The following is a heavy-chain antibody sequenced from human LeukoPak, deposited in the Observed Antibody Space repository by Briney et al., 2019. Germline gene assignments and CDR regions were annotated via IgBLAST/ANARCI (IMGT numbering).Heavy chain of an antibody. V-gene: IGHV4-39*01. CDR2: VSYSGNT. D-gene: IGHD4-11*01. Sequence: SETLSLTCTVSGDSISNYYYWDWIRQPRGKGLEWLGRVSYSGNTYYNPSLKSRVTVSVDTSKNQFSLKLTSVTVPDTAVYYCARRPMSNRTFDIWGRGTMVTVSS. J-gene: IGHJ3*02. CDR3: ARRPMSNRTFDI. CDR1: GDSISNYYY.